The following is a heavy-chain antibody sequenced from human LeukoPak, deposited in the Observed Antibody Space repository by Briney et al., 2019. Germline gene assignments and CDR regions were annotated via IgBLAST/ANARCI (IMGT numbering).Heavy chain of an antibody. CDR2: IYSGGST. J-gene: IGHJ6*03. Sequence: SETLSLTCTVSGGSINSGTYYWTWIRQPAGKGLEWIGHIYSGGSTNYNPSLKSRVTISGDTSKKQFSLKLSSVTAADTAVYYCGRAYYSSDTRGHGYDYMDVWGKGTTVTVSS. V-gene: IGHV4-61*09. D-gene: IGHD2-2*01. CDR1: GGSINSGTYY. CDR3: GRAYYSSDTRGHGYDYMDV.